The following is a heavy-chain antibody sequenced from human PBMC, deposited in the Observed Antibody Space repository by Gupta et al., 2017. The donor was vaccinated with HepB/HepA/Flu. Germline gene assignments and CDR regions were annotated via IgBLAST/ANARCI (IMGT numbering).Heavy chain of an antibody. J-gene: IGHJ3*02. CDR2: ISSSGSTI. V-gene: IGHV3-11*04. Sequence: QVQLVESGGGLVKPGGSLRLSCAASGFTFSDYYMSWIRQAPGKGLEWVSDISSSGSTIYYADSVKGRVTISRDNAKNSLDRQMNSLRAEETAVYDCAREVWLVRRLQAGDAFDIGGQGTMVTVSS. D-gene: IGHD5-12*01. CDR1: GFTFSDYY. CDR3: AREVWLVRRLQAGDAFDI.